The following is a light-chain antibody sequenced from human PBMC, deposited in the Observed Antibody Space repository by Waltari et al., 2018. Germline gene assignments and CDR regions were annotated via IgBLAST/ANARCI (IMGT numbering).Light chain of an antibody. CDR1: SGHSSNI. CDR2: VNSDGSH. Sequence: QLVVTQSPSASAPLGASVKLTCTLSSGHSSNIVAWLQQRPEKGPRYLMKVNSDGSHIKGDDIPGRFSCSSSGAERYLTISSLQPDDEADYYCQTGGHGTWVFGGGTTLTVL. V-gene: IGLV4-69*01. CDR3: QTGGHGTWV. J-gene: IGLJ3*02.